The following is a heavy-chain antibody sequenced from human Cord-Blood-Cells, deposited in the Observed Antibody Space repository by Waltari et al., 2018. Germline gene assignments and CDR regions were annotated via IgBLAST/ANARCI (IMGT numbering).Heavy chain of an antibody. Sequence: QVQLQQWGAGLLKPSETLSLPCAVYGGSFSGYYWSWICQPPGKGLEWIGEINHSGSTNYNPSLKSRVTISVDTSKNQFSLKLSSVTAADTAVYYCAQLKNSGSYYNYFDYWGQGTLVTVSS. CDR3: AQLKNSGSYYNYFDY. CDR2: INHSGST. CDR1: GGSFSGYY. D-gene: IGHD3-10*01. J-gene: IGHJ4*02. V-gene: IGHV4-34*01.